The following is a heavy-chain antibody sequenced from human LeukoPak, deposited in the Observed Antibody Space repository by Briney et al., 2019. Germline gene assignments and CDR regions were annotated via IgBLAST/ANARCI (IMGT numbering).Heavy chain of an antibody. CDR1: GGSISSYY. CDR2: IYYSGST. J-gene: IGHJ4*02. Sequence: PSETLSLTCTVSGGSISSYYWSWIRQPPGKGLEWIGYIYYSGSTNYNPSLKSRVTISVDTSKNQFSLKLSSVTAADTAVYYCARSLGDYWGRGTLVTVSS. D-gene: IGHD3-3*02. CDR3: ARSLGDY. V-gene: IGHV4-59*01.